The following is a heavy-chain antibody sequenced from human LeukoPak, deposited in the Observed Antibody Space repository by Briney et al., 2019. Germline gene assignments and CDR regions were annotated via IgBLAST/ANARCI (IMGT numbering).Heavy chain of an antibody. CDR3: AKVDRIAVAGNFDY. D-gene: IGHD6-19*01. V-gene: IGHV3-23*01. CDR1: GFTFSSYG. CDR2: ISGSGGST. J-gene: IGHJ4*02. Sequence: GGSLRLSCAASGFTFSSYGMSWVRQAPGKGLEWVSAISGSGGSTYYADSVKGRFTISRDNSKNTLYLQMNSLRAEDTAVYYCAKVDRIAVAGNFDYWGQGTLATVSS.